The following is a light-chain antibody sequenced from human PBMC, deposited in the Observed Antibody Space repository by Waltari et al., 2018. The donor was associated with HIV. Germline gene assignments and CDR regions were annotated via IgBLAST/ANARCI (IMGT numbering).Light chain of an antibody. CDR1: QTINGN. Sequence: DIQMTQSPSSLSASVGDRVTITCRASQTINGNLNWHQQIPGKAPKLLIFGASTLQTGVPARFSGSGSGTHFTLTVTSLQPEDFATYFCQQTYRLPQTFGQGTRVDIK. J-gene: IGKJ5*01. CDR2: GAS. V-gene: IGKV1-39*01. CDR3: QQTYRLPQT.